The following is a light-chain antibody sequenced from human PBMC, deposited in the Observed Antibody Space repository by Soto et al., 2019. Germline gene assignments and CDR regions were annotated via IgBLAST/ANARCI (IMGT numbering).Light chain of an antibody. CDR1: SSDVGNYNL. J-gene: IGLJ2*01. V-gene: IGLV2-23*01. Sequence: QSALAQPASVSGSPGQSITISCTGTSSDVGNYNLVSWYQQHPGRAPKLIIYEGNKRPSGVSHRFSGSGSGNTASLTISGLQAEDEAAYFCCSYVGSSSLDVVFGGGTKVTVL. CDR3: CSYVGSSSLDVV. CDR2: EGN.